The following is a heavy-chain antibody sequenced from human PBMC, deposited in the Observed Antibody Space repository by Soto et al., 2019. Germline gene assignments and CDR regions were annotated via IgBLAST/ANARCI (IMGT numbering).Heavy chain of an antibody. D-gene: IGHD2-8*02. CDR3: ATSVGIAPTGEDGMDV. Sequence: SVKVSCKASGGTFSIYGFSWVRQAPGQGPEWIGGIIPILTTPNYAQKFQGRVTIVADESTTTVYMELSSLKFEDTAVYYCATSVGIAPTGEDGMDVWDQETSVTVSS. V-gene: IGHV1-69*13. CDR2: IIPILTTP. CDR1: GGTFSIYG. J-gene: IGHJ6*02.